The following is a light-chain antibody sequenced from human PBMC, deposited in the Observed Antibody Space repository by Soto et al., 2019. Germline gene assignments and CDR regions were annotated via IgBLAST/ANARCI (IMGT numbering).Light chain of an antibody. J-gene: IGKJ2*01. V-gene: IGKV3-15*01. Sequence: EIVMTQSPATLSVPPGERATLSCRASQSVSFNLAWYQQKPGQAPRLLFYAASTRATGIPARFSGSEAGTDFTLTISSLQSEDFAVYYCQQYNNWPYTFGQGTKLEIK. CDR1: QSVSFN. CDR2: AAS. CDR3: QQYNNWPYT.